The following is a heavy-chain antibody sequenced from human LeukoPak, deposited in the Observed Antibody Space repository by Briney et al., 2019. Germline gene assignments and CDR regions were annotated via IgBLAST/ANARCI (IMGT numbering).Heavy chain of an antibody. J-gene: IGHJ3*02. Sequence: GGSLRLSCAASGFTFSNHGMNWVRQASGKGLEWVSGISPRGDITYYADSVKGRFTISRDNSKNMLYLELISLTAEDTAVYYCASYPSAPGNTAMVIDDAFDIWGQGTMVTVSS. D-gene: IGHD5-18*01. CDR2: ISPRGDIT. CDR1: GFTFSNHG. V-gene: IGHV3-23*01. CDR3: ASYPSAPGNTAMVIDDAFDI.